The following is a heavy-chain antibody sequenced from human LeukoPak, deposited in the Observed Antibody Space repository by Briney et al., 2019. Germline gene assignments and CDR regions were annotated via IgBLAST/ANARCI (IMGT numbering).Heavy chain of an antibody. D-gene: IGHD1-7*01. V-gene: IGHV4-61*01. CDR2: IHYSGST. CDR1: GGSVSGGNYY. Sequence: PSETLSLTCTVSGGSVSGGNYYCSWIRQSQGKGLEWIGYIHYSGSTIYNPSLKSRVTMSIDTSKNQFSLNLSPATAADTAVYYCTRTGSTGGYWGQGTLVTVSS. CDR3: TRTGSTGGY. J-gene: IGHJ4*02.